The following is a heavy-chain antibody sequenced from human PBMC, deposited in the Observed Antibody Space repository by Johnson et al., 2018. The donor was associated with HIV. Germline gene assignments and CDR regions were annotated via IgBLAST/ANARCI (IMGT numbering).Heavy chain of an antibody. V-gene: IGHV3-20*04. D-gene: IGHD2-21*02. J-gene: IGHJ3*02. CDR1: GFTFSSYA. CDR3: ARDHVMVVTPGDCFDI. CDR2: TTWNGGNT. Sequence: VQLVESGGGVVQPGRSLRLSCAASGFTFSSYAMHWVRQGPGKGLEWVSGTTWNGGNTGYVASLKGRFTISSDNAKNSLYLQMNSLRAEDTAVYYCARDHVMVVTPGDCFDIWGQGTMVTVSS.